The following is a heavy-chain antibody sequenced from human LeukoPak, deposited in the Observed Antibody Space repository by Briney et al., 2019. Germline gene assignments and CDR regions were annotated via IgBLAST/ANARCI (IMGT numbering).Heavy chain of an antibody. J-gene: IGHJ4*02. V-gene: IGHV3-9*01. Sequence: GRSLRLSCAASGFTFDDYAMHWVRQAPGKGLEWVSGISWNSGSIGYADSVKGRFTISRDNAKNSLYLQMNSLRAEDTALYYCAKDIYGSKYCSSTSCYGWSFDYWGQGTLVTVSS. CDR2: ISWNSGSI. CDR1: GFTFDDYA. D-gene: IGHD2-2*01. CDR3: AKDIYGSKYCSSTSCYGWSFDY.